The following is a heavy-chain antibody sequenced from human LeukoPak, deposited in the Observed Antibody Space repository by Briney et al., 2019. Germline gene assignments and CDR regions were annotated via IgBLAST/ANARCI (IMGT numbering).Heavy chain of an antibody. CDR3: AQEGGNGDYVDYFDS. Sequence: SETLSLTCSVSGGSVTSGPNYWNWIRRPAGEGLEWIGRIQTSGRVHYNPSLKIRATVYRHRPMSGVSLQLRSVPAEDTAVYYCAQEGGNGDYVDYFDSWGQGPQVTVSS. CDR1: GGSVTSGPNY. D-gene: IGHD4-17*01. J-gene: IGHJ4*02. CDR2: IQTSGRV. V-gene: IGHV4-61*02.